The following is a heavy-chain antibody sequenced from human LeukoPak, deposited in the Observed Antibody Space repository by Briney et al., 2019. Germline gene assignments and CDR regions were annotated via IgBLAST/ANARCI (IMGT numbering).Heavy chain of an antibody. Sequence: PGGSLRLSCAAAGFTFSDYYMSWIRQAPGKGLEWVSYISSSGSTIYYADSVKGRFTISRDNAKNSLYLQMNSLRAEDTAVFYCAKIPPGYCSAGSCYLDYWGQGTQVTVSS. J-gene: IGHJ4*02. V-gene: IGHV3-11*01. CDR2: ISSSGSTI. CDR3: AKIPPGYCSAGSCYLDY. CDR1: GFTFSDYY. D-gene: IGHD2-15*01.